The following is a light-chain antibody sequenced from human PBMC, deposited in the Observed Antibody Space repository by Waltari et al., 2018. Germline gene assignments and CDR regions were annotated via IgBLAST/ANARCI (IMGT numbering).Light chain of an antibody. CDR1: SSDVGGYDF. CDR3: SSYTSGSIVV. CDR2: EVS. Sequence: QSALTQPASVSGSPGQSITISCTGTSSDVGGYDFVSWYQQHPGKAPKLIIYEVSTRPSGFSHRFFGSKSGSTASLTISGLQAEDEADYYCSSYTSGSIVVFGTGTKVTVL. J-gene: IGLJ1*01. V-gene: IGLV2-14*01.